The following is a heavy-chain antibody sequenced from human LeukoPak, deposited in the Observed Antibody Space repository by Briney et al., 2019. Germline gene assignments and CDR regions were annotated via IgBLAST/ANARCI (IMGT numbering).Heavy chain of an antibody. CDR3: ARSSEGRYYYDSSGFSYYYYMDV. D-gene: IGHD3-22*01. Sequence: PSETLSLTCTVSGGFISSYYWSWIRQPPGKGLEWIGYIYYSGSTYYNPSLKSRVTISVDTSKDQFSLKLSSVTAADTAVYYCARSSEGRYYYDSSGFSYYYYMDVWGKGTTVTISS. CDR2: IYYSGST. J-gene: IGHJ6*03. CDR1: GGFISSYY. V-gene: IGHV4-59*12.